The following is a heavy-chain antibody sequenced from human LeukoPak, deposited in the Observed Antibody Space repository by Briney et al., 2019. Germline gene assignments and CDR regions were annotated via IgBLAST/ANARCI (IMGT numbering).Heavy chain of an antibody. CDR2: IYTRGST. D-gene: IGHD5-12*01. V-gene: IGHV4-4*07. Sequence: SETLSLTCTVSGGSISSYYWSWIRQPAGKGLEWIGRIYTRGSTNYNPSLKSRVTMSVDTSKNQFSLKLSSVTAADTALYYCARQAISGYDPPPFDSWGQGTLVTVSS. CDR3: ARQAISGYDPPPFDS. CDR1: GGSISSYY. J-gene: IGHJ4*02.